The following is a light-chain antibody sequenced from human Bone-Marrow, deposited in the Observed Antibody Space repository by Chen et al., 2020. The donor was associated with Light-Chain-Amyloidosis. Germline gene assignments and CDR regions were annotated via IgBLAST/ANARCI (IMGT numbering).Light chain of an antibody. CDR2: GAS. CDR1: QSVTYNS. J-gene: IGKJ4*01. V-gene: IGKV3-20*01. Sequence: EIVLTQSPGPLSLSPGERATFSCKTSQSVTYNSLAWYQQKPGPAPRLLIYGASSRATDIPDRFSGSGSGTDFTLTSSRLEPADFAVYYCQHYGSSLTVGGGTKVEIQ. CDR3: QHYGSSLT.